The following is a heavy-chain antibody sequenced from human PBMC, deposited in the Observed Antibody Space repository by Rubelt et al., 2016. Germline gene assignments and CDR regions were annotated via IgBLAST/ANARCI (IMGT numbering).Heavy chain of an antibody. CDR1: GFTFSNYW. CDR2: IKQDGREK. D-gene: IGHD4/OR15-4a*01. CDR3: AREASYRYGDYVDY. V-gene: IGHV3-7*01. J-gene: IGHJ4*02. Sequence: EVQLVESGGGLVQPGGSLRLSCAASGFTFSNYWMSWVRQAPGKGLEWVANIKQDGREKYYVDSVKGRFTISRDNAKNSRSLQMNSLRAEDTAGYYCAREASYRYGDYVDYWGQGTLVTVSS.